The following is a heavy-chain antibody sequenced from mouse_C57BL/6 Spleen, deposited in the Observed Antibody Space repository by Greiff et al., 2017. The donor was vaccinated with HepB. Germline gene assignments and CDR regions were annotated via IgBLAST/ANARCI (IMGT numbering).Heavy chain of an antibody. CDR1: GFTFSDYY. Sequence: EVQLVESGGGLVQPGGSLKLSCAASGFTFSDYYMYWVRQTPEKRLEWVAYISNGGGSTYYPDTVKGRFTISRDNAKNTLYLQMSRLKSEDTAMYYCARRGPFGYWGQGTLVTVSA. CDR3: ARRGPFGY. J-gene: IGHJ3*01. CDR2: ISNGGGST. V-gene: IGHV5-12*01.